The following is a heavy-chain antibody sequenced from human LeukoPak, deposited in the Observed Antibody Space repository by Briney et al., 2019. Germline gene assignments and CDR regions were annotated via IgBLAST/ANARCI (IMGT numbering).Heavy chain of an antibody. Sequence: SVKVSCRASVGTFSRYAISGVRQAPGQGLECMGGIIPLFGTANYAQKFQGRVTITADKSTSTAYMELSSLRSEDTAVYYCASNLLTGYLKGNYFDYWGQGTLVSVSS. D-gene: IGHD3-9*01. V-gene: IGHV1-69*06. CDR3: ASNLLTGYLKGNYFDY. CDR2: IIPLFGTA. CDR1: VGTFSRYA. J-gene: IGHJ4*02.